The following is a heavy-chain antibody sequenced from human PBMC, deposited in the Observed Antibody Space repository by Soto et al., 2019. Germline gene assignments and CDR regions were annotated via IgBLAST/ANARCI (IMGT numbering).Heavy chain of an antibody. V-gene: IGHV1-46*01. D-gene: IGHD2-15*01. CDR3: ARAQFGGPIAYYFDY. Sequence: QGLEWMGIINPSGGSTSYAQKFQGRVTMTRDTSTSTVYMELSSLRSEDTAVYYCARAQFGGPIAYYFDYWGQGTLVTVSS. CDR2: INPSGGST. J-gene: IGHJ4*02.